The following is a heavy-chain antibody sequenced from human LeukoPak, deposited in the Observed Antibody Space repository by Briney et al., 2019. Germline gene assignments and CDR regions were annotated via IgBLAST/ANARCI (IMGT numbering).Heavy chain of an antibody. V-gene: IGHV4-39*07. D-gene: IGHD3-22*01. CDR1: GGSISTYY. J-gene: IGHJ4*02. CDR2: IYYSGST. Sequence: SETLSLTCTVSGGSISTYYWGWIRQPPGKGLEWIGSIYYSGSTYYNPSLKSRVTTSLDTSKNQFSLKLSSMTAADTAVYYCVGDSSGYYLGYFDYWGQGTLVTVSS. CDR3: VGDSSGYYLGYFDY.